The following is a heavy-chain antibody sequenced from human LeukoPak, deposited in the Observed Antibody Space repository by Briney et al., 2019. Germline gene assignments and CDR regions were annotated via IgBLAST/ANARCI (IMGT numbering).Heavy chain of an antibody. J-gene: IGHJ4*02. CDR3: ARNGHDRDGYFDY. Sequence: GGSLRLSCAASGFTFSSYEMNWVRQAPGEGLEWVSYISGSGSNTYHADSVKGRFTISRDNAKNSLFLQMNSLRAEDTAVYYCARNGHDRDGYFDYWGQGTLVTVSS. CDR1: GFTFSSYE. V-gene: IGHV3-48*03. CDR2: ISGSGSNT. D-gene: IGHD5-24*01.